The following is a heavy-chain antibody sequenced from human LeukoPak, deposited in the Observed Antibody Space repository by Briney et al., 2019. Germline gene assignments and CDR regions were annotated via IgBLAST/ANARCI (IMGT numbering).Heavy chain of an antibody. D-gene: IGHD5-18*01. CDR2: ISSSSSYI. CDR1: GFTFSSYS. Sequence: GGSLRLSCAASGFTFSSYSMNWVRQAPGKGLEWVSSISSSSSYIYYADSVKGRFTISRDNAKNTLYLQMNSLRAEDTAVYYCATLGGGHSLDYWGQGTLVTVSS. CDR3: ATLGGGHSLDY. J-gene: IGHJ4*02. V-gene: IGHV3-21*01.